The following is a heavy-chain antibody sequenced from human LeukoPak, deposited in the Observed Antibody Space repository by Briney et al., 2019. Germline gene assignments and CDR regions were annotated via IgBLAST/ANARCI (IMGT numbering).Heavy chain of an antibody. CDR2: ITGSGGST. D-gene: IGHD3-10*01. Sequence: GGSLRLSCAASGFTFSSYAMSWGRQAPGKGLEGFSAITGSGGSTYYADSVKGRFTISRDNSKNTLYLQMNSLRAEDTAVYYCAKLLMAMVRGVDIDCWGQGTLVTVSS. CDR3: AKLLMAMVRGVDIDC. CDR1: GFTFSSYA. J-gene: IGHJ4*02. V-gene: IGHV3-23*01.